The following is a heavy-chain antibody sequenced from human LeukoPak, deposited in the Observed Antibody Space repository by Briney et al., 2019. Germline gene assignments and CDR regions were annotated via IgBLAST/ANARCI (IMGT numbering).Heavy chain of an antibody. V-gene: IGHV4-39*06. Sequence: SETLSLTCTVSGGSISSYYWNWIRQPAGKGLEWIGSIYYTGITYYNPSLKSRVTISTDTSKNQFPLKLRSVTAADTAVYYCARVGMGTTGGRLFDFWGQGTLVTVSS. D-gene: IGHD1-1*01. CDR2: IYYTGIT. CDR3: ARVGMGTTGGRLFDF. J-gene: IGHJ4*02. CDR1: GGSISSYY.